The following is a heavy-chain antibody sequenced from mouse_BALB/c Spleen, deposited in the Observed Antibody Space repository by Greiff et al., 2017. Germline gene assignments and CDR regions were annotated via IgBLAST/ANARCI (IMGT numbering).Heavy chain of an antibody. CDR2: IDPANGNT. Sequence: VQLQQSGAELVKPGASVKLSCTASGFNIKDTYMHWVKQRPEQGLEWIGRIDPANGNTKYDPKFQGKATITADTSSNTAYLQLSSLTSEDTAVYYCARGFTTATSMDYWGQGTSVTVSS. D-gene: IGHD1-2*01. V-gene: IGHV14-3*02. CDR1: GFNIKDTY. J-gene: IGHJ4*01. CDR3: ARGFTTATSMDY.